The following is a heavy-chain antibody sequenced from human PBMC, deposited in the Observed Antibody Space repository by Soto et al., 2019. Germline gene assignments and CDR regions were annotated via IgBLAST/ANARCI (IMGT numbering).Heavy chain of an antibody. V-gene: IGHV5-51*01. CDR2: IYPGDSDT. CDR3: ARYGDLIAVAGTGGYYFDY. CDR1: GYSFTSYW. Sequence: PGESLKISCKGSGYSFTSYWIGWVRQMPGKVLEWMGIIYPGDSDTRYSPSFQGQVTISADKSISTAYLQWSSLKASDTAMYYCARYGDLIAVAGTGGYYFDYWGQGXLVTVYS. J-gene: IGHJ4*02. D-gene: IGHD6-19*01.